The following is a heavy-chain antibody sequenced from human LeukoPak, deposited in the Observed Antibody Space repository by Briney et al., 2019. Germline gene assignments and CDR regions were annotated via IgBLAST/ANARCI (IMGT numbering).Heavy chain of an antibody. CDR1: GFTFSSYG. CDR2: IRYDGSNK. D-gene: IGHD2-2*01. V-gene: IGHV3-30*02. J-gene: IGHJ4*02. CDR3: ARGNSSTRCYDY. Sequence: GGSLRLSCAASGFTFSSYGMHWVRQAPGKGLEWVAFIRYDGSNKYYADSVKGRFTISRDNSKNTLYLQMNSLRAEDTAVYYCARGNSSTRCYDYWGQGTLVTVSS.